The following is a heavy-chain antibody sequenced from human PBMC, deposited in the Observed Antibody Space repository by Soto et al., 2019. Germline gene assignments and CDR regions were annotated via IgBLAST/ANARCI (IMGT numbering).Heavy chain of an antibody. CDR2: ISYSGST. D-gene: IGHD3-3*01. CDR3: ARDRGDYAFWSGYFYGMDV. V-gene: IGHV4-59*01. Sequence: SETLSLTCSVSGGSISNYYWSWIRPAPGKGLEWIGYISYSGSTNYKPSLKSRVTILVDTSKNQFSLKLRSVTAADSAVYYCARDRGDYAFWSGYFYGMDVWGQGTTVTVSS. CDR1: GGSISNYY. J-gene: IGHJ6*02.